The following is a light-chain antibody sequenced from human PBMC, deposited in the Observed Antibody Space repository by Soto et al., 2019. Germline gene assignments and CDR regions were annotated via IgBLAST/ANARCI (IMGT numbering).Light chain of an antibody. CDR2: SIN. Sequence: SVLTQPPSASGTPGQRVTISCSGSTSNIGRNYVSWYQQLPGTAPKLVIYSINQRPSGVPDRFSGSKSGTSASLAISGLRSEDEANYYCAVWDATLSGWVFGGGTKLTVL. CDR3: AVWDATLSGWV. CDR1: TSNIGRNY. V-gene: IGLV1-47*02. J-gene: IGLJ3*02.